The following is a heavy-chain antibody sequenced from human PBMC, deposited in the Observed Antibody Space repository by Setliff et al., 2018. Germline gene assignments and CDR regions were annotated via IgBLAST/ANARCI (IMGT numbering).Heavy chain of an antibody. D-gene: IGHD5-18*01. J-gene: IGHJ5*01. V-gene: IGHV3-21*01. CDR1: GFSFSNYA. CDR3: ARSPGWIPWFDS. CDR2: FSSRNDYI. Sequence: LRLSCEASGFSFSNYAMNWVRQAPGKGLEWVASFSSRNDYIYHADSVKGRFTISRDDAKTSLCLQMDSLRVEDTAVYFCARSPGWIPWFDSWGQGTLVTVSS.